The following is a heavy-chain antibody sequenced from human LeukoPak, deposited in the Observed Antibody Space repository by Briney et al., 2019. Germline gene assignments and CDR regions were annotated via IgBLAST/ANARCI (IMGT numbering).Heavy chain of an antibody. CDR1: GFTVSTYD. J-gene: IGHJ4*02. D-gene: IGHD5-18*01. CDR3: AGYGFYPY. V-gene: IGHV3-48*01. CDR2: FGISGTI. Sequence: GRSLRLSCAASGFTVSTYDMHWVRQAPGEGPEWIAYFGISGTIYYADSVRGRFTISRDSAKNSLHLEMNSLRVDDTAIYYCAGYGFYPYWGQGTPVTVSS.